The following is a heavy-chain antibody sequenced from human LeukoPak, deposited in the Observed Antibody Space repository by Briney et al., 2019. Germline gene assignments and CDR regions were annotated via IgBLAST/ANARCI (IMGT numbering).Heavy chain of an antibody. D-gene: IGHD6-19*01. Sequence: GASVKVSCKASGYTFTSYYMHWVRQAPGQGLEWMGIINPSGGSTSYSQKFQGRVTMTRDTSITTASMELSSLKPDDTAVYYCARDSCGGGGCHYWYFDLWGRGTLVTVSS. CDR1: GYTFTSYY. J-gene: IGHJ2*01. V-gene: IGHV1-46*01. CDR3: ARDSCGGGGCHYWYFDL. CDR2: INPSGGST.